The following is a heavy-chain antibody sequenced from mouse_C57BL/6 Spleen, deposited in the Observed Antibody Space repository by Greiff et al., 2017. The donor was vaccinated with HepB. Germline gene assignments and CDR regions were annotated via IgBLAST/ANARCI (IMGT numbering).Heavy chain of an antibody. V-gene: IGHV1-15*01. CDR2: IDPETGGT. CDR3: TRVVGYYEAWFAY. Sequence: QVQLQQSGAELVRPGASVTLSCKASGYTFTDYEMHWVKQTPVHGLEWIGAIDPETGGTAYNQKFKGKAILTADKSSSPAYMELRSLTSDDSAVYYCTRVVGYYEAWFAYWGQGTLVTVSA. D-gene: IGHD2-3*01. J-gene: IGHJ3*01. CDR1: GYTFTDYE.